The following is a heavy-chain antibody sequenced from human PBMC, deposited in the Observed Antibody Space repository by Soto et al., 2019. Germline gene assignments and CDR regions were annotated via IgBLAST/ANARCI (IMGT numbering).Heavy chain of an antibody. V-gene: IGHV3-23*01. J-gene: IGHJ6*02. CDR1: GFTVSSYA. CDR3: AKDASRIAASYYYGMAV. D-gene: IGHD6-25*01. CDR2: FSGSGGST. Sequence: GGSLGLSSVASGFTVSSYAMNWVRQAPGKGMEWVSAFSGSGGSTYYADSVKGRFTISRDNSKNTLYLQMNSLRAEDTAVYYCAKDASRIAASYYYGMAVWGQGTTVTVSS.